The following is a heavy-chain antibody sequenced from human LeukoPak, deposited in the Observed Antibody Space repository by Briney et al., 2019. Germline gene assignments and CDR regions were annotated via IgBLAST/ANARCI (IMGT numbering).Heavy chain of an antibody. V-gene: IGHV3-48*01. CDR2: ISSSSSTI. J-gene: IGHJ5*02. Sequence: GGSLRLSCAASGFTFSSYSMNWVRQAPVKGLEWVSYISSSSSTIYYADSVKGRFIISRDNAKDSLYLQMNSLRAEDTAVYYCARVATDGGGFDPWGQGTLVTVSS. CDR3: ARVATDGGGFDP. D-gene: IGHD3-16*01. CDR1: GFTFSSYS.